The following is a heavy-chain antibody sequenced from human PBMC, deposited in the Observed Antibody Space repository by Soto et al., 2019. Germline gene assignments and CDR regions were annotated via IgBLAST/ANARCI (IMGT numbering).Heavy chain of an antibody. D-gene: IGHD2-15*01. CDR1: GGSISSSNW. J-gene: IGHJ6*02. CDR2: IYHSGST. CDR3: ARAEGYCSGGSCLKANYYYYYGMDV. Sequence: QVQLQESGPGLVKPSGTLSLTCAVSGGSISSSNWWSWVCQPPGKGLEWIGEIYHSGSTNYNPSLKSRVTISVDKSKNQFSLKLSSVTAADTAVYYCARAEGYCSGGSCLKANYYYYYGMDVWGQGTTVTVSS. V-gene: IGHV4-4*02.